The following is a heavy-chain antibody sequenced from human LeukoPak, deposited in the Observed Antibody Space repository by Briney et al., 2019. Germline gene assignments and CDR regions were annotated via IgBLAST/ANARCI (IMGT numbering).Heavy chain of an antibody. D-gene: IGHD6-13*01. Sequence: SETLSLTCAVYGGSFSGYYWSWIRQPPGKGLEWIGEINHSGSTNYNPSLKSRVTISVDTSKNQFSLKLSSVTAADTAVYYCARVDSSSWYRPWFDPWGQGTLVTVSS. J-gene: IGHJ5*02. CDR1: GGSFSGYY. CDR3: ARVDSSSWYRPWFDP. CDR2: INHSGST. V-gene: IGHV4-34*01.